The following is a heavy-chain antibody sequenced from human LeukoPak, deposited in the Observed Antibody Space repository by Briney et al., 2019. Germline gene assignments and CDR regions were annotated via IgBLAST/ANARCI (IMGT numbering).Heavy chain of an antibody. CDR2: IYYSGST. Sequence: PSETLSLTCTVSSGSISSYYWSWIRQPPGKGLEWIGYIYYSGSTNYNPSLKSRVTISVDTSKNQFSLKLSSVTAADTAVYYCARVGSSSWYSWFDPWGQGTLVTVSS. CDR3: ARVGSSSWYSWFDP. V-gene: IGHV4-59*01. D-gene: IGHD6-13*01. CDR1: SGSISSYY. J-gene: IGHJ5*02.